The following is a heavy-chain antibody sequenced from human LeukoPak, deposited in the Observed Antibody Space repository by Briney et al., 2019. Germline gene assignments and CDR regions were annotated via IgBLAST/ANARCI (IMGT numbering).Heavy chain of an antibody. CDR1: GYTFTNYF. CDR3: ARDQTAAAHNWFDP. V-gene: IGHV1-46*01. J-gene: IGHJ5*02. CDR2: INPSGGST. Sequence: GASVTVSCKASGYTFTNYFMHWVRQAPGQGLEWMGMINPSGGSTSYAQKFQDRVTMTRDTSTSTVFMELSSLRFGDTAVYYCARDQTAAAHNWFDPWGQGTLVTVSS. D-gene: IGHD6-13*01.